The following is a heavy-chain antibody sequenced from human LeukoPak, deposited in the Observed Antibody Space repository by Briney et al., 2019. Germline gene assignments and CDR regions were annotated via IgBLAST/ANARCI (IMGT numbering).Heavy chain of an antibody. J-gene: IGHJ4*02. Sequence: GRSLRLSCAASGFTFDDYAMHWVRQAPGKGLEWVSGISWNSGSIGYADSVKGRFTISRDNAKNSLYLQMNSLRAEDTAVYYCARDYREYQLLLGDWGQGTLVTVSS. D-gene: IGHD2-2*01. CDR1: GFTFDDYA. CDR3: ARDYREYQLLLGD. CDR2: ISWNSGSI. V-gene: IGHV3-9*01.